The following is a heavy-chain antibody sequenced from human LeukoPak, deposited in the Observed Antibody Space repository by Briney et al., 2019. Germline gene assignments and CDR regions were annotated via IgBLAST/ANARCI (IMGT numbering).Heavy chain of an antibody. CDR3: ARGRYYDYVWGSYRYNWFDP. V-gene: IGHV4-34*01. J-gene: IGHJ5*02. Sequence: SETLSLTCAVYGGSFSGYYWSWIRQPPGKGLEWSGEINHSGSTNYNPSLKSRVTISVDTSKNQFSLKLSSVTAADTAVYYCARGRYYDYVWGSYRYNWFDPWGQGTLVTVSS. D-gene: IGHD3-16*02. CDR2: INHSGST. CDR1: GGSFSGYY.